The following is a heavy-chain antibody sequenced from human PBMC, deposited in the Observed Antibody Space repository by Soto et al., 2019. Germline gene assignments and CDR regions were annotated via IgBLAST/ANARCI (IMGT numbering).Heavy chain of an antibody. J-gene: IGHJ4*02. V-gene: IGHV4-31*03. CDR2: IYYSGST. D-gene: IGHD5-18*01. Sequence: SETLSLTCTVSGGSISSGGYYWSWLRQHPGKGLEWSGYIYYSGSTYYNPSLKSRVTISVDTSKNQFSLKLSSVTAADTAVYYCARGAMVTKLHFDYWGQGTLVTVSS. CDR3: ARGAMVTKLHFDY. CDR1: GGSISSGGYY.